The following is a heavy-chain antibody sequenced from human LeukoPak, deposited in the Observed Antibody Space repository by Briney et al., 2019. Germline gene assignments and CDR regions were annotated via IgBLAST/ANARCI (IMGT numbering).Heavy chain of an antibody. D-gene: IGHD3-10*01. V-gene: IGHV4-39*07. CDR2: ICYSGST. Sequence: SETLSLTCTVSGGSISSSSTYYWGWIRQPPGKGLEWIGTICYSGSTYYNPSLKSRVTMSVDTSKNQFSLKLSSVTAADTAVYYCARDWKWFGELFKNWFDPWGQGTLVTVSS. CDR3: ARDWKWFGELFKNWFDP. J-gene: IGHJ5*02. CDR1: GGSISSSSTYY.